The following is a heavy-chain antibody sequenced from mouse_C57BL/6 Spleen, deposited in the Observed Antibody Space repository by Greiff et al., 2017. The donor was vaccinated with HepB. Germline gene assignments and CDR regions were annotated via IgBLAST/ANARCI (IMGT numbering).Heavy chain of an antibody. Sequence: EVQLMESGGDLVKPGGSLKLSCAASGFTFSSYGMSWVRQTPDKRLEWVATISSGGSYTYYPDSVKGRFTISRDNAKNTLYLQMSSLKSEDTAMYYCARQKNYGSSSWYFDVWGTGATVTVSS. CDR3: ARQKNYGSSSWYFDV. CDR2: ISSGGSYT. D-gene: IGHD1-1*01. J-gene: IGHJ1*03. CDR1: GFTFSSYG. V-gene: IGHV5-6*01.